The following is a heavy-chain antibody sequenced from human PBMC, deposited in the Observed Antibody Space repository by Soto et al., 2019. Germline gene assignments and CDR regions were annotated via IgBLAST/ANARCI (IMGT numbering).Heavy chain of an antibody. CDR2: ISGTGGT. Sequence: EVQLWESGGGLVQPGGSVRLSCAVSGFTFSSHVMSWVRQAPGKGLEWVSAISGTGGTYYADSVKGRFTISRDNSKNALYLQMNNLRDEDTAVDYCAKDRRGAYCSGGICYSPDYWGQGTLVIVSS. V-gene: IGHV3-23*01. D-gene: IGHD2-15*01. CDR3: AKDRRGAYCSGGICYSPDY. CDR1: GFTFSSHV. J-gene: IGHJ4*02.